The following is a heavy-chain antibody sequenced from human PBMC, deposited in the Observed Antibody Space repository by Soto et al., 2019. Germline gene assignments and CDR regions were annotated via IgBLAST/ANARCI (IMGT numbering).Heavy chain of an antibody. J-gene: IGHJ4*02. V-gene: IGHV4-31*03. Sequence: SETLSLTCTVSGGSISSGGYYWSWIRQHPGKGLEWIGYIYYSGSTYYNPSLKSRVTISVDTSKNQFSLKLSSVTAADTAVYYCARDNLDSSSWYYFDYWGQGTLVTVSS. CDR1: GGSISSGGYY. CDR3: ARDNLDSSSWYYFDY. D-gene: IGHD6-13*01. CDR2: IYYSGST.